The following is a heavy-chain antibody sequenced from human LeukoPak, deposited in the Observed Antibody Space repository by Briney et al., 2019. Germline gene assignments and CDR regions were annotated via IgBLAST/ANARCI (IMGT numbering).Heavy chain of an antibody. J-gene: IGHJ5*02. V-gene: IGHV1-18*01. CDR2: ISAYNGNT. Sequence: GASVKVSCKASGYTFTSYGISWVRQAPGQGLEWMGWISAYNGNTNYAQKLQGRVTMTTDTSTSTAYMELRSLRSDDTAVYYCARDITMVRGVSPNWFDPWGQGTLVTVSS. D-gene: IGHD3-10*01. CDR3: ARDITMVRGVSPNWFDP. CDR1: GYTFTSYG.